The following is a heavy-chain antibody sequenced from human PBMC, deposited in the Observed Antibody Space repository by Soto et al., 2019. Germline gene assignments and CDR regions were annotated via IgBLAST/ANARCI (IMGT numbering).Heavy chain of an antibody. CDR2: ISAYNGNT. Sequence: ASVKVSCKASGYTFTSYGISWVRQAPGQGLEWMGWISAYNGNTNYAQKLQGRVTMTTDTSTSTAYMELRSLRSDDTAVYYCARVERYYGSGGYYRSGPPSFDYWGQGTLVTVSS. J-gene: IGHJ4*02. CDR3: ARVERYYGSGGYYRSGPPSFDY. V-gene: IGHV1-18*01. CDR1: GYTFTSYG. D-gene: IGHD3-10*01.